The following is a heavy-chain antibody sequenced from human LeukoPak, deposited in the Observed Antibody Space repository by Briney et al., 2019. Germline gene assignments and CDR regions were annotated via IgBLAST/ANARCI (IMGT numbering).Heavy chain of an antibody. V-gene: IGHV4-59*01. CDR1: GGSISSYY. CDR3: AREGLGLFDY. Sequence: SETLSLTCTVSGGSISSYYWSWIRQPPGKGLEWIGYIYYSGSTNYNPSLKSRVTISVDTSKNQFSLKLSSVTAAVTAVYYCAREGLGLFDYWGQGTLVTVSS. D-gene: IGHD6-19*01. CDR2: IYYSGST. J-gene: IGHJ4*02.